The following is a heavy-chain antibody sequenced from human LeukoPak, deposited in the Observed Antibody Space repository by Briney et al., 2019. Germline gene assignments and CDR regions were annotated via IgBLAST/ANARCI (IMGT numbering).Heavy chain of an antibody. Sequence: SGGSLRLSCAASGFTFSTYSMNWVRQAPGKGLEWVSSISSSSSYIYYADSVKGRFTISRDNAKNSLYLQMNSLRAEDTALYYCSRGVADDILTGYIYYFDHWGQGTLVTVSS. CDR1: GFTFSTYS. CDR3: SRGVADDILTGYIYYFDH. D-gene: IGHD3-9*01. CDR2: ISSSSSYI. V-gene: IGHV3-21*01. J-gene: IGHJ4*02.